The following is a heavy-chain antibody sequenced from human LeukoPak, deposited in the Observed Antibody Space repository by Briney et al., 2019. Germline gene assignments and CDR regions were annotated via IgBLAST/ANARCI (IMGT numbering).Heavy chain of an antibody. D-gene: IGHD6-19*01. CDR3: AKDRGFSSGLDN. CDR1: GFTFDDYA. Sequence: PGGSPRLSCAASGFTFDDYAMHWVRQAPGKGLEWVSGISWNSGSIGYADSVRGRFTISRDNAKNSLYLQMNSLRAEDTAFYYCAKDRGFSSGLDNWGQGTLVTVSS. V-gene: IGHV3-9*01. CDR2: ISWNSGSI. J-gene: IGHJ4*02.